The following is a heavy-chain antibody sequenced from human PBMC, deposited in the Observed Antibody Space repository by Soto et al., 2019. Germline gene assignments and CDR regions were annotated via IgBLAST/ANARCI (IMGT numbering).Heavy chain of an antibody. Sequence: SLKVSCNLSGYTLTELSIHWVPQARRKGLEWMGGVDPEDGETIYAQKFQGRVTMTEDTSTDTAYMELSSLRSEDTAVYYCATKYYYDSSGRYYYYGMDVWGQGTTVTVSS. CDR2: VDPEDGET. V-gene: IGHV1-24*01. J-gene: IGHJ6*02. CDR3: ATKYYYDSSGRYYYYGMDV. D-gene: IGHD3-22*01. CDR1: GYTLTELS.